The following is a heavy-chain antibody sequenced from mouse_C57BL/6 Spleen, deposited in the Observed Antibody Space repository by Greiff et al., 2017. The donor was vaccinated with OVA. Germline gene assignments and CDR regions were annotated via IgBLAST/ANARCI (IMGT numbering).Heavy chain of an antibody. CDR2: INPSSGYT. D-gene: IGHD1-1*01. CDR1: GYTFTSYW. CDR3: ARGDSHYYGSSPFAY. J-gene: IGHJ3*01. V-gene: IGHV1-7*01. Sequence: QVHVKQSGAELAKPGASVKLSCKASGYTFTSYWMHWVKQRPGQGLEWIGYINPSSGYTKYNQKFKDKATLTADKSSSTAYMQLSSLTYEDSAVYYCARGDSHYYGSSPFAYWGQGTLVTVSA.